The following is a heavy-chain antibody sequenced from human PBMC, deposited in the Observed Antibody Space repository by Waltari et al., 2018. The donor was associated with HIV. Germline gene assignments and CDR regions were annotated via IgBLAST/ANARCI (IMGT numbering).Heavy chain of an antibody. CDR3: AKDSAYNGGHHAMDV. V-gene: IGHV3-30*18. D-gene: IGHD1-20*01. CDR2: ISSDGLIT. J-gene: IGHJ6*02. Sequence: QVQVMESGGGVVQPGGSLRLSCVVSGFDIGSFAIHWVRQGPSTVLQWVAAISSDGLITYYCDSVKGRFSISRDSVKNTISLQMSSLRLEDTATYHCAKDSAYNGGHHAMDVWGQGTMVTVSS. CDR1: GFDIGSFA.